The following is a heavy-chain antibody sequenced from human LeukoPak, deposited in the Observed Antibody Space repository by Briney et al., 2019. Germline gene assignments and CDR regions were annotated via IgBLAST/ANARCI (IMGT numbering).Heavy chain of an antibody. Sequence: GASVKVSCKASGYTFTGYYMHWVRQAPGQGLEWMGWINPNSGGTNYAQKFQGRVTVTRDTSISTAYMELSRLRSDDTAVYYCARDIRETYYYDSSGYYDYWGQGTLVTISS. CDR3: ARDIRETYYYDSSGYYDY. CDR1: GYTFTGYY. V-gene: IGHV1-2*02. J-gene: IGHJ4*02. CDR2: INPNSGGT. D-gene: IGHD3-22*01.